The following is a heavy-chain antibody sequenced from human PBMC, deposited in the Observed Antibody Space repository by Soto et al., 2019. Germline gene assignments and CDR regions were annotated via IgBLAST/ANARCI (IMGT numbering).Heavy chain of an antibody. Sequence: SETLSLTCIVSGDSVTSGSYYWTWLRQPPGKGLEWIGYISYTGRTKYNPSLQSRVTISVDTSKNDFSLDLSSVTAADTAVYFCAREWGLLPYYVMNVWGHGTAVTVSS. D-gene: IGHD7-27*01. V-gene: IGHV4-61*03. CDR1: GDSVTSGSYY. CDR3: AREWGLLPYYVMNV. CDR2: ISYTGRT. J-gene: IGHJ6*02.